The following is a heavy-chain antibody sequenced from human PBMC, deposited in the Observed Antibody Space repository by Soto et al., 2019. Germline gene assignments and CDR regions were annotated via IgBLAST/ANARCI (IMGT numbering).Heavy chain of an antibody. D-gene: IGHD3-10*01. V-gene: IGHV4-59*12. CDR1: GVSLTGYH. Sequence: PSETLSLTCNVSGVSLTGYHWNWIRQPPGKTLEWIGFVYYSGSVSYNPSLKGRASISVDRSKNQCSLRLTSVTAADTAVYYCARRLNLGSFDHWGQGTLVTVSS. J-gene: IGHJ5*02. CDR3: ARRLNLGSFDH. CDR2: VYYSGSV.